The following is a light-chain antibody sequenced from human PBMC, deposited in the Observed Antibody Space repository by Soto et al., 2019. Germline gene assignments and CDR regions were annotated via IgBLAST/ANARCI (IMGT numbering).Light chain of an antibody. CDR2: DAS. CDR1: QTVTTY. J-gene: IGKJ1*01. CDR3: QQRRNWPQT. V-gene: IGKV3-11*01. Sequence: IVMTQGPGTLSVSPGERATLTCRASQTVTTYLAWYQQKPGQAPRLLIYDASNRATCIPARFSGTVSLTDFSLTISSLQPEDFAVYYCQQRRNWPQTFGQGTKVDI.